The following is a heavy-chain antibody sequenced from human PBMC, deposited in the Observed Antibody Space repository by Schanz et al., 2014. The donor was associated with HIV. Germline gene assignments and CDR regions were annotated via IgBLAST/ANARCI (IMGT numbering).Heavy chain of an antibody. D-gene: IGHD4-17*01. V-gene: IGHV3-30-3*01. J-gene: IGHJ6*02. Sequence: VAVISYDGSNQYYADSVKGRFTISRDNSKNTLYLQMNSLRAEDTAVYYCARRDYGDYYYYYGMDVWGQGTTVTVSS. CDR3: ARRDYGDYYYYYGMDV. CDR2: ISYDGSNQ.